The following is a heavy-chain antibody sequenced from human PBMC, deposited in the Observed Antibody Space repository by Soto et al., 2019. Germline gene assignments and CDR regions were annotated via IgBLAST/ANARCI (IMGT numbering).Heavy chain of an antibody. V-gene: IGHV4-61*01. CDR2: IYYSGST. J-gene: IGHJ6*02. CDR3: AREDGGSPSSYYYGMDV. Sequence: QVQLQESGPGLVKPSETLSLTCTVSGGSVSSGSYYWSWIRQPPGKGLEWIGYIYYSGSTNYNPSLKSRVTISVDTSQNQFSLKLSSVTAADTAVYYCAREDGGSPSSYYYGMDVWGQGTTVTVSS. D-gene: IGHD1-26*01. CDR1: GGSVSSGSYY.